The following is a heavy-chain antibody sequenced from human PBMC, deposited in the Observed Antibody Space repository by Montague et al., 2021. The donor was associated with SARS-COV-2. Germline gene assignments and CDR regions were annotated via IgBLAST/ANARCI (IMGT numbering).Heavy chain of an antibody. D-gene: IGHD5-12*01. J-gene: IGHJ4*02. CDR2: ISSSGGI. V-gene: IGHV4-4*07. CDR1: GSISGYY. Sequence: SETLSLTCTVSGSISGYYWTWIRQSARKGLEWIGRISSSGGIDYNASLKSRVTMSLDTSKIQLSLKLSSVTAADTAVCYCARQYIGYNRRFDYWGQGALVTVSP. CDR3: ARQYIGYNRRFDY.